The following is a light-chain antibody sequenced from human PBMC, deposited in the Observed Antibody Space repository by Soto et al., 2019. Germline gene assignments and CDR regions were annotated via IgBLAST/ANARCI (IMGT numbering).Light chain of an antibody. CDR2: EAS. Sequence: EIVLTQSPASLSLSPGERATLSCRASQSVYNYLAWFQQKPGQAPRLLIYEASTRATGFPARFSGSGSGTDFALTISSLEPEDVAVYYCQQRAAWPYTFGQGTRLEIK. V-gene: IGKV3-11*01. CDR3: QQRAAWPYT. CDR1: QSVYNY. J-gene: IGKJ2*01.